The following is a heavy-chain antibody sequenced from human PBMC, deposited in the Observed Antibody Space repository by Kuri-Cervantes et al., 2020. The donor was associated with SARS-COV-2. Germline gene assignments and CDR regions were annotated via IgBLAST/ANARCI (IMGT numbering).Heavy chain of an antibody. CDR1: GYTFTSYD. CDR2: MNPNSGNT. CDR3: ARDRGSSGWSWVYYYYGMDV. V-gene: IGHV1-8*01. Sequence: ASVKVSCKASGYTFTSYDINWVRQATGQGLEWMGWMNPNSGNTGYAQKFRGRVTMTRNTSISTAYMELSSLRSEDTAVYYCARDRGSSGWSWVYYYYGMDVWGQGTTVTVSS. D-gene: IGHD6-19*01. J-gene: IGHJ6*02.